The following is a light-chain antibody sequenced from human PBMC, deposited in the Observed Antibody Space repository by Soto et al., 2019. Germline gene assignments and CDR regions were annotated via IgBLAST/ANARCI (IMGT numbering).Light chain of an antibody. CDR1: QSVSSSY. J-gene: IGKJ1*01. V-gene: IGKV3-20*01. CDR3: QQYGSSLWT. CDR2: GAS. Sequence: EIVLTQSPVTLSLSPGEKATLSCRAMQSVSSSYLAWYQQKPGQAPRLLIYGASSRATGIPDRFSGSGSGTDFTLTISRLEPEDFAVYYCQQYGSSLWTFGQGTKVDIK.